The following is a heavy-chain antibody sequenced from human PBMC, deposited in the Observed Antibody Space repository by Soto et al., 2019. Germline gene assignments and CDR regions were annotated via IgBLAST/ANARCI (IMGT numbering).Heavy chain of an antibody. CDR2: IYYSGST. V-gene: IGHV4-31*03. CDR1: GGSISSGGYY. Sequence: SETLSLTCTVSGGSISSGGYYWSWIRQHPGKGLEWIGYIYYSGSTYYNPSLKSRVTISVDTPKNQFSLKLSSVTAADTAVYYCARALYYYDSSGYSNYFDYWGQGTLVTVSS. CDR3: ARALYYYDSSGYSNYFDY. D-gene: IGHD3-22*01. J-gene: IGHJ4*02.